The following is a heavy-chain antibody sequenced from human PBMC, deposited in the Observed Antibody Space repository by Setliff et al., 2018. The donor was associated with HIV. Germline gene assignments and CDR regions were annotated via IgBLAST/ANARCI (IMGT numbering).Heavy chain of an antibody. J-gene: IGHJ4*02. V-gene: IGHV4-59*11. CDR3: ARGIESFWSGYVR. D-gene: IGHD3-3*01. CDR2: IYYNGNT. Sequence: SETLSLTCAVSGGSISSHYWSWIRLPPGKGLEWIGTIYYNGNTNYNPSLKSRVAISVDTSKNLFSLKLTSVTPADTAAYYCARGIESFWSGYVRWGQGTLVTVSS. CDR1: GGSISSHY.